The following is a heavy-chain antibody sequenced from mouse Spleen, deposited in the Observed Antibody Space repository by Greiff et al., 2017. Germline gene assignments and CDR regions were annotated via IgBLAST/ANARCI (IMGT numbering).Heavy chain of an antibody. J-gene: IGHJ2*01. D-gene: IGHD2-4*01. CDR3: ARWDYDEKGDY. CDR2: INPSSGYT. Sequence: VQLVESGAELAKPGASVKLSCKASGYTFTSYWMHWVQQRPGQGLEWIGYINPSSGYTKYNQKFKDKATLTADKSSSTAYMQLSSLTYEDSAVYYCARWDYDEKGDYWGQGTTLTVSS. V-gene: IGHV1-7*01. CDR1: GYTFTSYW.